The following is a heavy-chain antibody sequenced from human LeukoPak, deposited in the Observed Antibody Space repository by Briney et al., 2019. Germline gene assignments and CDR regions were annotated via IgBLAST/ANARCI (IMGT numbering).Heavy chain of an antibody. V-gene: IGHV3-9*01. CDR1: GFTFDDYA. CDR2: ISWNSGSI. CDR3: AKEFQSTYYYGMDV. Sequence: PGGSLRLSCAASGFTFDDYAMPWVRQAPGKGLEWVSGISWNSGSIGYADSVKGRFTISRDNAKNSLYLQMNSLRAEDTALYYCAKEFQSTYYYGMDVWGQGTTVTVSS. J-gene: IGHJ6*02.